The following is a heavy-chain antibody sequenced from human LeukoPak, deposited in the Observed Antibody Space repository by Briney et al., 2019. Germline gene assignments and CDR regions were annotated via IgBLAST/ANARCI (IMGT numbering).Heavy chain of an antibody. CDR2: ISAYNGNT. D-gene: IGHD5-18*01. CDR3: ARDGVFADTAPRYYYMDV. CDR1: GYTFTSYG. Sequence: ASVKVSCKASGYTFTSYGISWVRQAPGQGLEWMGWISAYNGNTNYAQKLQGRVTMTTDTSTSTAYMELRSLRSDDTAVYYCARDGVFADTAPRYYYMDVWGKGTTVTVSS. J-gene: IGHJ6*03. V-gene: IGHV1-18*01.